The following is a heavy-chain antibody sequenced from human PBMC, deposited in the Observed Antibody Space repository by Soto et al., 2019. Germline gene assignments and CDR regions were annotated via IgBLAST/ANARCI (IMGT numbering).Heavy chain of an antibody. CDR2: ISSSSSYI. V-gene: IGHV3-21*01. CDR1: GFTFSSYS. D-gene: IGHD3-16*01. Sequence: EVQLVESGGGLVKPGGSLRLSCAASGFTFSSYSMNWVRQAPGKGLEWVSSISSSSSYIYYADSLKGRFTISRDNAKNSLYLQMTSLRAEDTAVYYCARDPASNVYFDYWGQGTLVTVSS. J-gene: IGHJ4*02. CDR3: ARDPASNVYFDY.